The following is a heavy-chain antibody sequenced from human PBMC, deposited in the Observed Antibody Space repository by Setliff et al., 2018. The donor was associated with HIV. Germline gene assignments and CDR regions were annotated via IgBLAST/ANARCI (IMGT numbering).Heavy chain of an antibody. CDR1: RFDFNNYW. J-gene: IGHJ4*02. D-gene: IGHD2-15*01. CDR2: IGQDGSEK. Sequence: GGSLRLSCAASRFDFNNYWMRWVRQAPGKGLEWVANIGQDGSEKNYVDSVKGRFTISRDNAKNSMDLQMNSLRAEDTAIYYCARGRWRLLHYYFDYWGQGTLVT. V-gene: IGHV3-7*01. CDR3: ARGRWRLLHYYFDY.